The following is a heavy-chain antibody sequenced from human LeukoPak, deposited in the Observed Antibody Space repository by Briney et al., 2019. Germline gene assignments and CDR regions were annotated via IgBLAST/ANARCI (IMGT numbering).Heavy chain of an antibody. Sequence: GGSLRLSCAASGFTFSSYSMNWVRQAPGKGLEWVSSISSSSSYIYYADSVKGRFTISRDNAKNSLYLQMNSLRAEDTAVYYCARGYSYDYNWFDPWGQGTLVTVSS. V-gene: IGHV3-21*04. CDR1: GFTFSSYS. CDR3: ARGYSYDYNWFDP. D-gene: IGHD5-18*01. J-gene: IGHJ5*02. CDR2: ISSSSSYI.